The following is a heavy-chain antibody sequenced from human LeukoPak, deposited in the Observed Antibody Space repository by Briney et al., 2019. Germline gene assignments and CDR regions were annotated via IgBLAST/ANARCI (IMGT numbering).Heavy chain of an antibody. D-gene: IGHD5-12*01. CDR2: IKQDGSEK. CDR3: ARDGGGYSDYDFDY. V-gene: IGHV3-7*01. CDR1: GFTFSSYW. Sequence: GGSLRLSCAASGFTFSSYWMSWVRQAPGKGLEWVANIKQDGSEKYYVDSVKGRFTISRDNAKNTLYLQMNSLRAEDTAVYYCARDGGGYSDYDFDYWGQGTLVTVSS. J-gene: IGHJ4*02.